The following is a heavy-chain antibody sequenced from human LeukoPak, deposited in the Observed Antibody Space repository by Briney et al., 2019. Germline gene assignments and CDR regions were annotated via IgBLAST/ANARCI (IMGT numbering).Heavy chain of an antibody. Sequence: GGSLRLSCAASGFTFSSYTMNWVRQAPGKGLEWVSSISSGSNYIYYADSVKGRFTISRDNSKNTLYLQMNSLRAEDTAVYYCAKLAKYGSGSPIDYWGQGTLVTVSS. CDR2: ISSGSNYI. D-gene: IGHD3-10*01. J-gene: IGHJ4*02. CDR1: GFTFSSYT. V-gene: IGHV3-21*04. CDR3: AKLAKYGSGSPIDY.